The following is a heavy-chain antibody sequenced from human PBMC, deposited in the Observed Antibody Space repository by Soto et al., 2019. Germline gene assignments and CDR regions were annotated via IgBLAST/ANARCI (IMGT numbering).Heavy chain of an antibody. CDR3: ARVQGNYYYYYGMDF. J-gene: IGHJ6*02. Sequence: PSETLSLTCTVSGGSISSGGYYWNWIRQHPGKGLEWIGYIYYSGSTYYNPSLKSRVTISVDTSKNQFSLKLSSVTAADTAVYYCARVQGNYYYYYGMDFWGQGTPVTVSS. V-gene: IGHV4-31*03. CDR1: GGSISSGGYY. CDR2: IYYSGST.